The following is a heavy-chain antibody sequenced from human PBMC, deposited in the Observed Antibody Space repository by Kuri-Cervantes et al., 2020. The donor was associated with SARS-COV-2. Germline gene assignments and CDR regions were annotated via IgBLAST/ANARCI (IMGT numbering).Heavy chain of an antibody. CDR3: ARDSRSPHDAYGDGLAV. D-gene: IGHD4-17*01. CDR2: ISSSGSTI. Sequence: GESLKISCAASGFTFSDYYMSWIRQAPGKGLEWVSYISSSGSTIYYADSVKGRFTISRDNAKNSLYLQMNSLRAEDTAVYYCARDSRSPHDAYGDGLAVWGKGTMVTVSS. CDR1: GFTFSDYY. V-gene: IGHV3-11*04. J-gene: IGHJ6*04.